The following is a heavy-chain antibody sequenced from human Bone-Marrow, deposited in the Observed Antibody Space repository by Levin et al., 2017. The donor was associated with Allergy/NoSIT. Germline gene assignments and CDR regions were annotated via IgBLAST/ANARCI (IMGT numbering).Heavy chain of an antibody. D-gene: IGHD1-1*01. CDR1: GFKFSDYY. J-gene: IGHJ4*01. Sequence: GGSLRLSCAASGFKFSDYYMSWIRQAPGKGPEWVSFISFSGNTIYYTDSVKGRFIISRDNAKNSLYLQMDSLRAEDTAIYYCARDGGVTGTTRLDYWGQGTPVIVSS. CDR3: ARDGGVTGTTRLDY. CDR2: ISFSGNTI. V-gene: IGHV3-11*01.